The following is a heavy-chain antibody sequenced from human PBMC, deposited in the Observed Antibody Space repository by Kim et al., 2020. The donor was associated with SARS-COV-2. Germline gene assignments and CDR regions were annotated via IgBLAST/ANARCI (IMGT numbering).Heavy chain of an antibody. D-gene: IGHD7-27*01. CDR1: GYTFSDYY. CDR3: VRADPGQHFDS. V-gene: IGHV1-46*01. J-gene: IGHJ4*02. CDR2: ISPDGDSA. Sequence: ASVKVSCKASGYTFSDYYMHWVRQAPGQGLEWMGIISPDGDSANYTQRFQGRVTMTRDPSTSTVYMELSSLRSEDTGIYYCVRADPGQHFDSWGQGTLVTVSS.